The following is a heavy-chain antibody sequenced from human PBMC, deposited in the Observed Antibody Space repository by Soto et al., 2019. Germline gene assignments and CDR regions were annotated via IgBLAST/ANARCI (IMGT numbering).Heavy chain of an antibody. D-gene: IGHD6-19*01. CDR2: IYHSGST. CDR1: GGSISSSNW. J-gene: IGHJ4*02. CDR3: ARVGAVAGLDY. V-gene: IGHV4-4*02. Sequence: QVQLQESGPGLVKPSGTLSLTCAVSGGSISSSNWWSWVRQPPGKGLEWIGEIYHSGSTNYNPSPKSRVTISVVKSKNQFSLKLCSVTAADTAVYYCARVGAVAGLDYWGQGTLVTVSS.